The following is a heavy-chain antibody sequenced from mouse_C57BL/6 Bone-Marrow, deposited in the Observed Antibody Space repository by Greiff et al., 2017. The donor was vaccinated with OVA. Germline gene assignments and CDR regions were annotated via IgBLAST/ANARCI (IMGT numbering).Heavy chain of an antibody. CDR2: IRLKSDNYAT. CDR1: GFTFSNYW. V-gene: IGHV6-3*01. D-gene: IGHD1-1*01. J-gene: IGHJ1*03. Sequence: EVQVVESGGGLVQPGGSMKLSCVASGFTFSNYWMNWVRQSPEKGLEWVAQIRLKSDNYATHYAESVKGRFTISRDDSKSSVYLQMNNLRAEDTGIYYCTVHYYGSSPYWYFDVWGTGTTVTVSS. CDR3: TVHYYGSSPYWYFDV.